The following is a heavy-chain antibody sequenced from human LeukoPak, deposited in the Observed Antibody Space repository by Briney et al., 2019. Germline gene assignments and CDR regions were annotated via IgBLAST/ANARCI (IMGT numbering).Heavy chain of an antibody. CDR3: ARDQAPTHFDY. J-gene: IGHJ4*02. CDR2: ISYDGSNK. Sequence: GGSLRLSCAASGFTFSSYAMHWVRPAPGKGLEWVAVISYDGSNKYYADSVKGRFTISRDNSKNTLYLQMNSLRAEDTAVYYCARDQAPTHFDYWGQGTLVTVSS. V-gene: IGHV3-30*04. CDR1: GFTFSSYA.